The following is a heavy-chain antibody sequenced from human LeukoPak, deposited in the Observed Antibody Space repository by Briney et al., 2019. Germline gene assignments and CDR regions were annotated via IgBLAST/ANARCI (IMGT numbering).Heavy chain of an antibody. J-gene: IGHJ4*02. D-gene: IGHD2-8*02. V-gene: IGHV3-53*01. CDR1: GFIHRDDY. CDR3: ASWGKYCTGGACYGD. CDR2: SYSGGAT. Sequence: PGWSLSLSRAASGFIHRDDYINWVRQTGGRGLEWVSVSYSGGATFYADSVKGRFAISRDNSKNTVHLQMNSLRAEDTAVYYCASWGKYCTGGACYGDWGQGTLVTVSS.